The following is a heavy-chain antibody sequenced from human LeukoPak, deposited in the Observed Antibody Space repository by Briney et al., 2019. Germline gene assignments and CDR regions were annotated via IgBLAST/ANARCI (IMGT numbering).Heavy chain of an antibody. CDR3: ARTVTYYYDSSWFDP. Sequence: EFGPTSVNSTETGAVSSTDSAFSLSSAGIGVSLMRRPPRRALAWLAAIFSFVEKCYGTSLKSRLTISKDTSKSQLVLTMTNMDPVDTATYYCARTVTYYYDSSWFDPWGQGTLVTVSS. V-gene: IGHV2-26*01. J-gene: IGHJ5*02. CDR2: IFSFVEK. D-gene: IGHD3-22*01. CDR1: AFSLSSAGIG.